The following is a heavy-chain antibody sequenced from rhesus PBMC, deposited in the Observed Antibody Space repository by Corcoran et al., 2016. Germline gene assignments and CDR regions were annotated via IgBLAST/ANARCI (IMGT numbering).Heavy chain of an antibody. V-gene: IGHV7-114*01. CDR2: INTDTGNP. Sequence: QVQLVQSGAEVKQPGASVKVSCKASGYTFTSYGMNWVRQAHGQRLEWMGWINTDTGNPTYAQGFKERFTFSMDTSISTAYRQISSLKAEDTAVYYCARLSYGSNDAFDFWGQGLRVTVSS. D-gene: IGHD4-29*01. CDR1: GYTFTSYG. CDR3: ARLSYGSNDAFDF. J-gene: IGHJ3*01.